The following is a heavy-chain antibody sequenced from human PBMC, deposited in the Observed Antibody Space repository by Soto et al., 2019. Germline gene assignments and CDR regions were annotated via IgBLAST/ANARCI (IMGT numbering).Heavy chain of an antibody. V-gene: IGHV4-59*08. CDR2: IYYSGST. CDR3: ARHVRSRGTLGG. D-gene: IGHD3-16*01. CDR1: GGSISSYY. J-gene: IGHJ4*02. Sequence: SETLSLTCTVSGGSISSYYWSWIRQPPGKGLEWIGYIYYSGSTNYNPSLKSRVTISVDTSKNQFSLKLSSVTAADTAVYYCARHVRSRGTLGGWGQGTLVTVSS.